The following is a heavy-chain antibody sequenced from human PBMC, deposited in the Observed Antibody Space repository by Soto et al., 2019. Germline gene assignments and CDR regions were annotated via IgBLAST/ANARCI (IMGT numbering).Heavy chain of an antibody. D-gene: IGHD4-17*01. V-gene: IGHV4-34*01. J-gene: IGHJ6*03. CDR2: INHSGST. Sequence: PSETLSLTCAVYGGSFSGYYWSWIRQPPGKGLEWIGEINHSGSTNYNPSLKSRVTISVDTSKNQFSLKLSSVTAADTAVYYCARGYDYGDYVDYYYYYYMDVWGKGTTVTVSS. CDR3: ARGYDYGDYVDYYYYYYMDV. CDR1: GGSFSGYY.